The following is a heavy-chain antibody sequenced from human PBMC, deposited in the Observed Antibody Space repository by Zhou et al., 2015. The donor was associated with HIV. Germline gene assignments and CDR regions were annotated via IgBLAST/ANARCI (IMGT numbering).Heavy chain of an antibody. Sequence: QVQLVQSGAEVKKPGASVKVSCKASGYIFNGHHIHWVRQGPGQGLEWLGRINPNSGDAHYEQKFEGRVSMTRDTSIKAVYMEVRSLRSDDTAVYYCARDKEWCVSPPCYGMDVWGQGTTVIVSS. CDR1: GYIFNGHH. J-gene: IGHJ6*02. CDR2: INPNSGDA. D-gene: IGHD3-3*01. CDR3: ARDKEWCVSPPCYGMDV. V-gene: IGHV1-2*06.